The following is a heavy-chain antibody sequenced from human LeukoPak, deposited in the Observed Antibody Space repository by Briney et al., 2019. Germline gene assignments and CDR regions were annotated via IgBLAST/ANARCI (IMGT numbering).Heavy chain of an antibody. CDR1: GDSISSYY. J-gene: IGHJ5*02. Sequence: SGTLSLTCTVSGDSISSYYWSWIRQPAGKGLEWIGRIYASGSTNYNPSLKSRVTMSLDTSKNQFSLNLSSVTAADTAVYYCARKALPGNWFDPWGQGTLVTVSS. CDR3: ARKALPGNWFDP. CDR2: IYASGST. V-gene: IGHV4-4*07.